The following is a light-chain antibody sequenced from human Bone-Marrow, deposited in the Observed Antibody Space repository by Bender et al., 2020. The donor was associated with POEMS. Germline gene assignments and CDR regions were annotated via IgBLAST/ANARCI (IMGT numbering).Light chain of an antibody. CDR2: SHD. CDR1: RSNIGSNS. CDR3: AAWDEGLNGWV. V-gene: IGLV1-44*01. J-gene: IGLJ3*02. Sequence: QSVLTQPPSASGTPGQRVTISCSGARSNIGSNSVSWYQVVPGTAPKLLIQSHDQRLSGVPERFSGSHSGTSASLAISGLQSEDEADYYCAAWDEGLNGWVFGGGTKLTVL.